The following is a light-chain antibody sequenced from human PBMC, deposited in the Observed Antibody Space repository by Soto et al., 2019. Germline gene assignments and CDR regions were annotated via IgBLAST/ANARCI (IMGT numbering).Light chain of an antibody. CDR2: EVT. CDR3: SSYTTTATVL. CDR1: SDDVGGYNY. J-gene: IGLJ2*01. V-gene: IGLV2-14*03. Sequence: QSALTQPASVSGSPGQSITISCTGTSDDVGGYNYVSWYQQHSGKAPKLIIYEVTNRPSGVSNRFSGSKSGNTASLTISGLQAEDEADYYCSSYTTTATVLFGGGTKVTVL.